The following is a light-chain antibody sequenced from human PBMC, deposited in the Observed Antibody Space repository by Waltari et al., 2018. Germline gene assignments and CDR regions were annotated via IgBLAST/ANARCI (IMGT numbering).Light chain of an antibody. J-gene: IGKJ1*01. V-gene: IGKV1-5*03. CDR2: GAS. CDR3: QQYKSYKT. Sequence: DIQMTQSPSTLSASGGDPVIISCRASQSITTPLAWYQQKPGKAPDVLIYGASNLESGVPSRFSGSGSGTEFTLTISSLQPDDFATYYCQQYKSYKTFGQGTRVEIK. CDR1: QSITTP.